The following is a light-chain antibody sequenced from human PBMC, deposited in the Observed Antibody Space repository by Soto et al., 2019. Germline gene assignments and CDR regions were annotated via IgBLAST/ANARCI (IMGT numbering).Light chain of an antibody. CDR3: QQSYSNPRT. CDR2: AAS. Sequence: DIQMTQSPSSLSASGGDRVTIACRASQSISSYLNWYQQKPGKAPKLLIYAASSLQSRVPSRFSGSGSGTDFTLTISSLQPEEFATYYCQQSYSNPRTFGPGTKLEIK. CDR1: QSISSY. J-gene: IGKJ2*02. V-gene: IGKV1-39*01.